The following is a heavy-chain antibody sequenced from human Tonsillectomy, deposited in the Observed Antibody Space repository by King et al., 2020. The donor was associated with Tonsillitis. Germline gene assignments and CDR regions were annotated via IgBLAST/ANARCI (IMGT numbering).Heavy chain of an antibody. J-gene: IGHJ3*02. CDR2: IKGVGGWK. Sequence: VQLVESGGGLVQPGGSLRLSCAASGFTFSNYWSKWVRPAPGKGLECVANIKGVGGWKYYVDSVKGRFTISRDNAENSLYLQMNSLRAEDTALYYCARLWDFDAFDIWGQGTMVTVSS. CDR1: GFTFSNYW. V-gene: IGHV3-7*01. D-gene: IGHD3/OR15-3a*01. CDR3: ARLWDFDAFDI.